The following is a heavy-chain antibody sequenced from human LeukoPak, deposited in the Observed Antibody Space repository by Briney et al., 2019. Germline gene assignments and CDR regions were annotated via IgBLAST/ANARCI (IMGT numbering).Heavy chain of an antibody. D-gene: IGHD6-13*01. CDR3: AKDKRQYSSSWYEGDYFDY. J-gene: IGHJ4*02. CDR2: ISGSGGST. Sequence: GGSLRLSCAASGFTFSSYGMSWVRQAPGKGLEWVSAISGSGGSTYYADSVKGRFTISRDNSKNTLYLQMNSLRAEDTAVYYCAKDKRQYSSSWYEGDYFDYWGQGTLVTVSS. V-gene: IGHV3-23*01. CDR1: GFTFSSYG.